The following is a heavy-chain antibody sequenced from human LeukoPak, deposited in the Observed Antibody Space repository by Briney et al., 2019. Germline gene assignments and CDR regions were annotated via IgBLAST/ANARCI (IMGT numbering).Heavy chain of an antibody. J-gene: IGHJ4*02. Sequence: GGSLRLSCAASGFSFSSYAMHWVRQAPGEGLEWVAAIPNDGSKTYYADSVKGRFTISRDNSKNTLYLQMNSLRTEDTAVYYCANERGYNYGYSSDYWGQGTLVTVSS. CDR2: IPNDGSKT. CDR1: GFSFSSYA. V-gene: IGHV3-30-3*02. D-gene: IGHD5-18*01. CDR3: ANERGYNYGYSSDY.